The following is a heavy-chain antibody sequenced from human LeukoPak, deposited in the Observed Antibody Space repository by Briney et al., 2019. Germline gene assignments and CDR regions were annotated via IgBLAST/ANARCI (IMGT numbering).Heavy chain of an antibody. J-gene: IGHJ4*02. CDR3: ARDVGRSYDLDY. D-gene: IGHD3-16*01. CDR1: GYTFTGYG. Sequence: ASVKVSCKASGYTFTGYGISWVRQAPGQGLEWMGWISAYNGNTDYAQRLQGRVTMTIDTSTSTVYMELRSLRSDDTAVYYCARDVGRSYDLDYWGQGTLVTVSS. V-gene: IGHV1-18*01. CDR2: ISAYNGNT.